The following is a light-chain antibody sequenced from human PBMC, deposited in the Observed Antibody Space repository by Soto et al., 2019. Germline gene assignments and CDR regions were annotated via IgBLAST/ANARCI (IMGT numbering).Light chain of an antibody. Sequence: AIQRTQSPTSLSSSLVDIVTITCRASQGIRNDLGWYQQKPGKAPKLLIYAASSLQSGVPSRFSGSGSGTDFTLTISSLQPEDFATYYCLQDYNYPLTFGGGTKVDIK. CDR2: AAS. CDR1: QGIRND. CDR3: LQDYNYPLT. V-gene: IGKV1-6*01. J-gene: IGKJ4*01.